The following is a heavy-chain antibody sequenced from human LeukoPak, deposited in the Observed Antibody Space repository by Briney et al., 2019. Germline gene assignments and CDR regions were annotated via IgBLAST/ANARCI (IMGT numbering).Heavy chain of an antibody. CDR1: GFTFSSYS. D-gene: IGHD7-27*01. CDR2: ISSSSSYI. CDR3: ASWGPWYFDL. J-gene: IGHJ2*01. V-gene: IGHV3-21*01. Sequence: GGSLRLSCAASGFTFSSYSMNWVRQAPGKGLEWVSSISSSSSYIFYADSVKGRFTISRDNAKNSLYLQMNSLRAEDTAVYYCASWGPWYFDLWGRGTLVTVSS.